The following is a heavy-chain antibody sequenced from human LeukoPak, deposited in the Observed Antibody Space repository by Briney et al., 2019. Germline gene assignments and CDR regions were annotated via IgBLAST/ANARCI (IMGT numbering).Heavy chain of an antibody. CDR3: AKALVVRTTSYYYYGMDV. D-gene: IGHD2-2*01. CDR2: ISGSGGST. V-gene: IGHV3-23*01. CDR1: RFTFSSYA. Sequence: GGSLRLSCAASRFTFSSYAMSWVRQAPGKGLEWVSAISGSGGSTYYADSVKGRFTISRDNSKNTLYLQMNSLRAEDTAVYFCAKALVVRTTSYYYYGMDVWGQGTTVTISS. J-gene: IGHJ6*02.